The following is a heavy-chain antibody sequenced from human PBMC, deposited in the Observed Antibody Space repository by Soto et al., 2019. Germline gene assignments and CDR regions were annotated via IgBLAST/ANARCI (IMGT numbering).Heavy chain of an antibody. CDR1: GGSFSGYY. J-gene: IGHJ5*02. Sequence: SETLSLTCAVYGGSFSGYYWSWIRQPPGKGLEWIGEINHSGSTNYNPSLKSRVTISVDTSKNQFSLKLSSVTAADTAVYYCARGSRLLWFGELFAPWRQGTLVTVSS. V-gene: IGHV4-34*01. CDR2: INHSGST. CDR3: ARGSRLLWFGELFAP. D-gene: IGHD3-10*01.